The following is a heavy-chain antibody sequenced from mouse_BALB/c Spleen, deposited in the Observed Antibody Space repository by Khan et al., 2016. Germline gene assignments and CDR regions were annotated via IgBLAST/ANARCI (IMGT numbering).Heavy chain of an antibody. CDR1: GYSFTRYW. J-gene: IGHJ4*01. Sequence: QVQLQQPGTELVRPGASVKLSCKASGYSFTRYWMNWVKQRPGQGLEWIGMIHPSDSESRLNQKFKDKATLTVDNSSSIAYMQLSRPTSEDSAVYYCTRSAYGNHPYYAMDYWGQGTSVTVSS. CDR2: IHPSDSES. V-gene: IGHV1-61*01. D-gene: IGHD2-1*01. CDR3: TRSAYGNHPYYAMDY.